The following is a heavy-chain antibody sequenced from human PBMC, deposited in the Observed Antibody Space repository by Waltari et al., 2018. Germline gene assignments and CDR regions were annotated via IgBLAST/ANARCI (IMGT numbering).Heavy chain of an antibody. J-gene: IGHJ6*02. CDR1: GYTFTGSS. V-gene: IGHV1-2*02. CDR3: ASAYCSGDTCYSFPMDV. CDR2: INPNSDDT. Sequence: QVQLVQSGAEVKKPGASVKVSCKASGYTFTGSSMHWLRQPPAQRLEWMGWINPNSDDTNYAQKFQGRVTVTRDTSITTAYMELSRLTSDDTAVYYCASAYCSGDTCYSFPMDVWGQGTTVTVSS. D-gene: IGHD2-15*01.